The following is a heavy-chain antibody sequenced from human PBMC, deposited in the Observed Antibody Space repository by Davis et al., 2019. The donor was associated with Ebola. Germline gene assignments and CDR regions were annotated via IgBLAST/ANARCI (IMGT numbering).Heavy chain of an antibody. CDR2: ISSSSSYI. Sequence: PGGSLRLSCSASGFTFSSYSMNWVRQAPGKGLEWVSSISSSSSYIYYADSVKGRFTISRDNAKNSLYLQMNSLRAEDTAVYYCARSLNYYYYGMDVWGKGTTVTVSS. CDR1: GFTFSSYS. CDR3: ARSLNYYYYGMDV. J-gene: IGHJ6*04. V-gene: IGHV3-21*01.